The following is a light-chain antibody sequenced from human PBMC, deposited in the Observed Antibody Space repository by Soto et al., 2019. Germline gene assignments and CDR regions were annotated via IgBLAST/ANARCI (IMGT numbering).Light chain of an antibody. CDR1: QSVSSN. Sequence: EIVMTQSPATLSVSPGERATLSCRASQSVSSNLAWYQQKPGQAPRLLIYGASSRATGIPDRFSGGGSGTDFTLTISRLESEDFAVYYCQQYGSSPWTFGQGTKVDIK. J-gene: IGKJ1*01. V-gene: IGKV3-20*01. CDR3: QQYGSSPWT. CDR2: GAS.